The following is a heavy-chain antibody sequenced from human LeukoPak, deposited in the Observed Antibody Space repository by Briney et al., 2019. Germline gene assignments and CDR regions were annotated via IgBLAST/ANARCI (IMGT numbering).Heavy chain of an antibody. CDR1: GFTFSDAW. D-gene: IGHD2-8*01. CDR3: TGSPYATNDF. Sequence: GGSLRLSCAASGFTFSDAWMTWVRQAPGKGLEWVGRIKSKRRGGTTDYAAPVKGRFTISRDDSKSTLYLQMNSLKSEDTALYYCTGSPYATNDFWGQGTWVTVSS. V-gene: IGHV3-15*01. J-gene: IGHJ4*02. CDR2: IKSKRRGGTT.